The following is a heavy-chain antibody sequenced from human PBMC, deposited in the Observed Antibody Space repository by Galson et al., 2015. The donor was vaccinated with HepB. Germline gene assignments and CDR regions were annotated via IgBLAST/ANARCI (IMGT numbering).Heavy chain of an antibody. J-gene: IGHJ2*01. CDR3: ARGLLYFDL. V-gene: IGHV4-61*01. D-gene: IGHD1-26*01. CDR2: IYYSGST. CDR1: GGSVSSGSYY. Sequence: ETLSLTCTVSGGSVSSGSYYWSWIRQPPGKGLEWIGYIYYSGSTNYNPSLKSRVTISVDTSKNQFSLKLSSVTAADTAVYYCARGLLYFDLWGRGTLVTVSS.